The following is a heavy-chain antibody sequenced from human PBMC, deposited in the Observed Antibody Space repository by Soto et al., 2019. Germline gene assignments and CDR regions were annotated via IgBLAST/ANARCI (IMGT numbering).Heavy chain of an antibody. CDR2: IYWDDDK. CDR1: GFSLSSSGVA. Sequence: QITLKESGPTLVKPTQTLTLTCTSSGFSLSSSGVAVGWIRQPPGKALEWLALIYWDDDKRYRPSLKSRLTVTKDTSKNQVVLTMTNVDPVDTATYFCAHRLSERLTGIIDAFDIWGQGTMVTVSS. CDR3: AHRLSERLTGIIDAFDI. V-gene: IGHV2-5*02. D-gene: IGHD3-9*01. J-gene: IGHJ3*02.